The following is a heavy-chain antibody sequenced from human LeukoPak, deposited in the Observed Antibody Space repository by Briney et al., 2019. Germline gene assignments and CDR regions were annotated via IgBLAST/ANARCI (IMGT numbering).Heavy chain of an antibody. D-gene: IGHD6-13*01. CDR2: IYHSGST. J-gene: IGHJ5*02. CDR1: GYSISSGYY. Sequence: PSETLSLTCTVSGYSISSGYYWGWIRQPPGKGLEWIGSIYHSGSTYYNPSLKSRVTISVDTSKNQFSLKLSSVTAADTAVYYCAREAAAGSINWFDPWGQGTLVTVPS. CDR3: AREAAAGSINWFDP. V-gene: IGHV4-38-2*02.